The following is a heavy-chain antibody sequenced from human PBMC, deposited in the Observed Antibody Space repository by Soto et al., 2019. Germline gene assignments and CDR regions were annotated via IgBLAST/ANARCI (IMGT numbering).Heavy chain of an antibody. Sequence: GGSLRLSCAASGFTFSSYWMHWVRQAPGKGLVWVSRINSDGSSTTYADSVKGRFTISRDNAKNSLYLQMNSLRDEDTAVYYCAREGGSLNWFDPWGQGTLVTVSS. J-gene: IGHJ5*02. D-gene: IGHD1-26*01. CDR1: GFTFSSYW. CDR2: INSDGSST. V-gene: IGHV3-74*01. CDR3: AREGGSLNWFDP.